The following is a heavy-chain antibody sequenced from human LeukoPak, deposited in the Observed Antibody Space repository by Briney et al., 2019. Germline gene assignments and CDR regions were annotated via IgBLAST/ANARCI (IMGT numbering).Heavy chain of an antibody. CDR3: AKYYNWNYGIMDV. CDR2: ISGSGGST. V-gene: IGHV3-23*01. CDR1: GFTFSSYA. D-gene: IGHD1-7*01. J-gene: IGHJ6*03. Sequence: GGSLRLSCAASGFTFSSYAMSWVRQAPGKGLEWVSAISGSGGSTYYADSVKGRFTISRDNSKNTLYLQMNSLTAEDTAVYYCAKYYNWNYGIMDVWGKGTTVTVSS.